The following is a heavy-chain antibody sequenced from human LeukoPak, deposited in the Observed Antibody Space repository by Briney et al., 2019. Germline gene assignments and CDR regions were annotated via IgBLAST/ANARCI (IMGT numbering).Heavy chain of an antibody. CDR2: ISYDGSNK. CDR3: ARDRRDIVVVVAATYRYYGMDV. D-gene: IGHD2-15*01. Sequence: GRSLRLSCAASGFTFSSYAMHWVRQAPGKGLEWVAVISYDGSNKYYAGSVKGRFTISRDNSKNTLYLQMNSLRAEDTAVYYCARDRRDIVVVVAATYRYYGMDVWGKGTTVTVSS. V-gene: IGHV3-30*04. CDR1: GFTFSSYA. J-gene: IGHJ6*04.